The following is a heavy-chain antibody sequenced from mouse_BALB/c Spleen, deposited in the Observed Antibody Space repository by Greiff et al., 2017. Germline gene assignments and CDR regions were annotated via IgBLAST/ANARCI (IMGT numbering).Heavy chain of an antibody. J-gene: IGHJ4*01. Sequence: EVQVVESGGGLVKPGGSLKLSCAASGFTFSDYYMYWVRQTPEKRLEWVATISDGGSYTYYPDSVKGRFTISRDNAKNNLYLQMSSLKSEDTAMYYCARDREYGNYYAMDYWGQGTSVTVSS. CDR3: ARDREYGNYYAMDY. CDR1: GFTFSDYY. V-gene: IGHV5-4*02. D-gene: IGHD2-10*02. CDR2: ISDGGSYT.